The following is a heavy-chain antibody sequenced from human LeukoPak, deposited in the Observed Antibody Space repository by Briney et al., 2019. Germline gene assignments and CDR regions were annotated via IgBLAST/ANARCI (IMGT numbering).Heavy chain of an antibody. CDR3: GGASLGY. CDR2: IKQDGSAK. D-gene: IGHD7-27*01. CDR1: GFTFSTYW. J-gene: IGHJ4*02. Sequence: PGGSLRLSCAASGFTFSTYWMAWVRQAPGKGLEWVANIKQDGSAKYYVDSVKGRFTISRDNAKNSLFLLMSSLRVEDTAVYYCGGASLGYWGQGTLVTASS. V-gene: IGHV3-7*02.